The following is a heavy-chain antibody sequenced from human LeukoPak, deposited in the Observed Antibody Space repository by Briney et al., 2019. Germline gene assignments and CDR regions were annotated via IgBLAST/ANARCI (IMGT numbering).Heavy chain of an antibody. CDR1: GYSSTSYW. D-gene: IGHD2-21*02. Sequence: GESLKISCKGSGYSSTSYWIGWVRQMPGKGLEWMGIIYPGDSDTRYSPSFQGQVTISADKSISTAYLQWSSLKASDTAMYYCARHPAYCGGDCYFDIWGQGTMVTVSS. J-gene: IGHJ3*02. CDR3: ARHPAYCGGDCYFDI. CDR2: IYPGDSDT. V-gene: IGHV5-51*01.